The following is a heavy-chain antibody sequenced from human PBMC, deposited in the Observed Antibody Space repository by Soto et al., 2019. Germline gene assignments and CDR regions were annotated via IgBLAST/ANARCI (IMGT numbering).Heavy chain of an antibody. CDR1: GFTFSSYA. CDR3: ATERWAAAGTPTLDF. V-gene: IGHV3-23*01. J-gene: IGHJ4*02. D-gene: IGHD6-13*01. CDR2: ISGGTSST. Sequence: EVQLLESGGGLVQPGGSLRLSCAASGFTFSSYAMSWVRQAPGKGLEWVSAISGGTSSTYYADSVKGRFTISRDNSKNTLYLQMNSLRVQDTAVYYSATERWAAAGTPTLDFWGQGTLVTVSS.